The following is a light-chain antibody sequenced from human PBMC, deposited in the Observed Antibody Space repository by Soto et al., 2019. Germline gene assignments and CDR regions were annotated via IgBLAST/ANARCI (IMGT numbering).Light chain of an antibody. V-gene: IGKV3-20*01. Sequence: EIVLTQSPGTLSVSPGERATLSCRASQTISSNNLVWYQQKPGQAPRLLIYGTSSRATGIPDRLSGSGSGTDFTLTISRLEPEDCAIYYCQQYGIWTLGQGTKVEI. J-gene: IGKJ1*01. CDR2: GTS. CDR1: QTISSNN. CDR3: QQYGIWT.